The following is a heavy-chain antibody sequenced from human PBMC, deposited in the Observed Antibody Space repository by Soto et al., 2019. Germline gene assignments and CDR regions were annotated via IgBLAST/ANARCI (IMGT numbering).Heavy chain of an antibody. D-gene: IGHD3-10*01. CDR3: ARRHGLDIEAYY. CDR1: GGSITGGSISSTTYY. J-gene: IGHJ4*02. V-gene: IGHV4-39*01. Sequence: SETLSLTCTVSGGSITGGSISSTTYYWGWMRQPPGKGLEWIASFFIGGNTYYNPSLKSRVTTSVDTSKNQFSLKLSSVTAADTAVYVCARRHGLDIEAYYWGQGILDTVSS. CDR2: FFIGGNT.